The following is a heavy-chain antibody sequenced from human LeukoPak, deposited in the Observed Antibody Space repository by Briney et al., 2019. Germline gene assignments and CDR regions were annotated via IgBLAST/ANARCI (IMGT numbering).Heavy chain of an antibody. CDR1: GFSFSSYA. J-gene: IGHJ4*02. CDR2: IVGSGGNM. CDR3: AKGLTWASTSCSD. V-gene: IGHV3-23*01. D-gene: IGHD2-2*01. Sequence: GGSLRLSCAASGFSFSSYAMSWVRQAPGKGLQWVSAIVGSGGNMYYADSVKGRFTISRDNFKSTLYLQMNSLRAEDTASYYCAKGLTWASTSCSDWGQGTLVTVSS.